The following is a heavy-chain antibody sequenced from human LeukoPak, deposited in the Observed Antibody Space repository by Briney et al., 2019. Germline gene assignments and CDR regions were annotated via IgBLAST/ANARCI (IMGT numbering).Heavy chain of an antibody. CDR1: GFTFSSYS. CDR3: ARGRTSIAVAAADY. Sequence: PGGSLRLSCAAFGFTFSSYSMNWVRQAPGKGLEWVSSISSSSSYIYYADSVKGRFTISRDNAKNSLYLQMNSLRAEDTAVYYCARGRTSIAVAAADYWGQGTLVTVSS. D-gene: IGHD6-19*01. V-gene: IGHV3-21*01. J-gene: IGHJ4*02. CDR2: ISSSSSYI.